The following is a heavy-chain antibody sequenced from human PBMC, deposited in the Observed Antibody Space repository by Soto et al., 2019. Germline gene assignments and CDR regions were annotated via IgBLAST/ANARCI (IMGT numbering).Heavy chain of an antibody. CDR3: AKDISVAGPGNYYYYGMDV. J-gene: IGHJ6*02. CDR1: GFTFSSYG. D-gene: IGHD6-19*01. V-gene: IGHV3-30*18. Sequence: PGGSLRLSCAASGFTFSSYGMHWVRQAPGKGLEWVAVISYHGSNKYSADSVKGRFTISRDNSKNTLYLQMNSLGAEDTGVYYCAKDISVAGPGNYYYYGMDVWGQGTTVTVSS. CDR2: ISYHGSNK.